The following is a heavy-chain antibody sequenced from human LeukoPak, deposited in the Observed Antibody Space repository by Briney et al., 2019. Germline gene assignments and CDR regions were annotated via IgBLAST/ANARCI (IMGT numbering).Heavy chain of an antibody. CDR1: GGSIRSYY. J-gene: IGHJ4*02. V-gene: IGHV4-59*01. CDR2: IYYSGST. CDR3: ARVLPYSSGWGVDY. D-gene: IGHD6-19*01. Sequence: SATLSLTCTVSGGSIRSYYWSWIRQPPGKGLEWIGYIYYSGSTNYNPSLKSRVTISVDTSRNQFSLSVSSVTAADTAVYYCARVLPYSSGWGVDYWGQGTLVTVSS.